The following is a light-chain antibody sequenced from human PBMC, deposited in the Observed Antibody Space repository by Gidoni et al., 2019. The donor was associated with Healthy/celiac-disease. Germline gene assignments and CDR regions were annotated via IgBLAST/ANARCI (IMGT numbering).Light chain of an antibody. V-gene: IGKV3-15*01. J-gene: IGKJ1*01. CDR3: QQYNNWPPWT. CDR2: GAS. CDR1: QSVSSN. Sequence: EIVMTQSPATLSVSPGERATLSCRVSQSVSSNLAWYQQKPGQAPRLLIYGASTRATGVPARFSGSGSGTEFTLTIRSLQSEDSAIYYCQQYNNWPPWTFGQGTKVEIK.